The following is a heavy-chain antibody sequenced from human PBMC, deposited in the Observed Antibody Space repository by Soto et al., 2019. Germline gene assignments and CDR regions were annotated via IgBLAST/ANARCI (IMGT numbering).Heavy chain of an antibody. CDR3: ARDRMVATIVDYYYYYYGMDV. Sequence: GESLKISCAASGFTFSSYWMSWVRQAPGKGLEWVANIKQDGSEKYYVDSVKGRFTISRDNAKNPLYLQMNSLRAEDTAVYYCARDRMVATIVDYYYYYYGMDVWGQGTTVTVSS. CDR1: GFTFSSYW. CDR2: IKQDGSEK. V-gene: IGHV3-7*05. D-gene: IGHD5-12*01. J-gene: IGHJ6*02.